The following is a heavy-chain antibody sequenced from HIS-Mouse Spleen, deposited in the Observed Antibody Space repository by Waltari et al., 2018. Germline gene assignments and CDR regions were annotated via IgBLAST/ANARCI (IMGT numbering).Heavy chain of an antibody. CDR3: ARVTTVTYYYYYGMDV. CDR2: IDHSGST. V-gene: IGHV4-38-2*02. Sequence: QVQLQESGPGLVKPSETLSLTCTVSGYSISSGYYWGWIRQPPGKGLEWIGSIDHSGSTYYNPSLKSRVTISVDTSKNQFSLKLSYVTAADTAVYYCARVTTVTYYYYYGMDVWGQGTTVTVSS. CDR1: GYSISSGYY. J-gene: IGHJ6*02. D-gene: IGHD4-4*01.